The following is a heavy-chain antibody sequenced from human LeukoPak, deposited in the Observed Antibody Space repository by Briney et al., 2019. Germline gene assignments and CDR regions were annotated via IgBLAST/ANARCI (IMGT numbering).Heavy chain of an antibody. V-gene: IGHV1-18*01. CDR2: ISAYNGNT. CDR1: GYTFTSYG. Sequence: ASVKVSCKASGYTFTSYGISWVRQAPGQGLEWMGWISAYNGNTNYAQKLQGRVTMTTDTSTSTAYMELRSLRSDDTAVYYCARGYYDILTGYYPIDYWGQGTLVTVSS. D-gene: IGHD3-9*01. CDR3: ARGYYDILTGYYPIDY. J-gene: IGHJ4*02.